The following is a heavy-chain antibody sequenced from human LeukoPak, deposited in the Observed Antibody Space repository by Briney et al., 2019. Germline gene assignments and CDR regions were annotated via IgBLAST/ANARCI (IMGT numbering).Heavy chain of an antibody. V-gene: IGHV1-69*06. D-gene: IGHD2-15*01. CDR3: ARVGGPLGYCSGGSCPNWFDP. J-gene: IGHJ5*02. CDR2: IIPIFGTA. Sequence: VASVKVSCKASGGTFSSYAISWVRQAPGQGLEWMGGIIPIFGTANYAQKFQGRVTITADKSTSTAYMELSSLRSEDTAVYYCARVGGPLGYCSGGSCPNWFDPWGLGTLVTVSS. CDR1: GGTFSSYA.